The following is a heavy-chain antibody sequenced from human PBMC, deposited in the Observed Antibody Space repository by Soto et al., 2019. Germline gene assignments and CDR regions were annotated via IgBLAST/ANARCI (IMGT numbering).Heavy chain of an antibody. V-gene: IGHV3-33*06. CDR2: IWYDGNNK. CDR1: GFTFSNYG. J-gene: IGHJ4*02. Sequence: QVQLVESGGGVVQPGGSLRLSCAASGFTFSNYGMHWVRQAPGKGLEWVAVIWYDGNNKYYADSVKGRFTISRDNSNNPAEVPMTSLRGQDTGGYFCGKGVQSPLDHLGQGTLVPRPS. CDR3: GKGVQSPLDH.